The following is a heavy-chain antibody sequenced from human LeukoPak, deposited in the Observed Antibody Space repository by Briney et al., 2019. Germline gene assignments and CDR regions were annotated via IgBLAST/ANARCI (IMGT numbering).Heavy chain of an antibody. Sequence: ASVKVSCKASGGTFNHFGINWVRQAPGQGLEWMGRIIPILDLTKYAPKIQDRVTITADKSTSTAYMELNSLRSEDTAVYFCARDSGRPPTSFNYWGQGTLVTVSS. CDR1: GGTFNHFG. D-gene: IGHD1-1*01. V-gene: IGHV1-69*04. CDR3: ARDSGRPPTSFNY. J-gene: IGHJ4*02. CDR2: IIPILDLT.